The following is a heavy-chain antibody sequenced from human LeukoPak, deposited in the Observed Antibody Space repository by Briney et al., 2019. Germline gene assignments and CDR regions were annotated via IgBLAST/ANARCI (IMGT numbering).Heavy chain of an antibody. CDR2: INSDGSSI. V-gene: IGHV3-74*01. CDR1: GFTFSSYA. J-gene: IGHJ4*02. D-gene: IGHD6-19*01. Sequence: PGGSLRLSCAASGFTFSSYAMSWVRHAPGKGLEWVSAINSDGSSINYADSVQGRFTISRDNAKNMLYLQMDSLRAEDTSVYYCTSPPSIAVADPFDSWGQGTLVTVSS. CDR3: TSPPSIAVADPFDS.